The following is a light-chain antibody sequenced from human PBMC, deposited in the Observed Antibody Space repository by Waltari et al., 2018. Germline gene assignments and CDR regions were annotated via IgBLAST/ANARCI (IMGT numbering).Light chain of an antibody. J-gene: IGKJ4*01. Sequence: EIVLTQSPGTLSLSPGERATLSCRASQSVSHSNLAWYQQKGGQAPRLLIYGASSRATGIPDRFSGSGSGTDFTLTISRLEPEDFGVYYCQQYAGSPITFGRGTKVEI. CDR1: QSVSHSN. CDR2: GAS. V-gene: IGKV3-20*01. CDR3: QQYAGSPIT.